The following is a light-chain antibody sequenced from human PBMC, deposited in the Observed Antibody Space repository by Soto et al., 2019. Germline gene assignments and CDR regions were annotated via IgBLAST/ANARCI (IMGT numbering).Light chain of an antibody. CDR1: QSIASY. V-gene: IGKV1-39*01. CDR3: QHTYSIPIS. CDR2: DAS. J-gene: IGKJ5*01. Sequence: QKRQAPACLSESIRDRVTITGRASQSIASYLNWYQQKPGKAPQLLIYDASSLQSGVPSRFSGSGSGTDFALTVNSLQPEDFAIYFCQHTYSIPISFAEGTRLEIK.